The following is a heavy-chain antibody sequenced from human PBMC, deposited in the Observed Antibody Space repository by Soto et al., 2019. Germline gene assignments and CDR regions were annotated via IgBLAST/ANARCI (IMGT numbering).Heavy chain of an antibody. Sequence: EVQLLESGGGLVQPGGSLRLSCTASGFTFSDHAMTWVRQAPGKGLEWLSGISGGGSGAYCADSVKGRFTVSRANSNNTLFLQMDSLRVEDTAVYYCAIDLWWYTPWGQGTLVTVSS. J-gene: IGHJ5*02. D-gene: IGHD2-15*01. CDR3: AIDLWWYTP. CDR1: GFTFSDHA. CDR2: ISGGGSGA. V-gene: IGHV3-23*01.